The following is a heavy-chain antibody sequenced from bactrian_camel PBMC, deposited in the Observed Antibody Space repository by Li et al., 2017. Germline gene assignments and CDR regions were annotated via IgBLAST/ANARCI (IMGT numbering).Heavy chain of an antibody. J-gene: IGHJ4*01. V-gene: IGHV3S55*01. CDR2: IDADGET. Sequence: LVESGGGSAQAGGSLRLSCVLSESHNVDYCMGWYRQRTGKEREEVAVIDADGETTYADSVKGRFAISQDNSKRTLYLQMNDLKPEDSAMYYCAKFGPLEEYGKQWCVWDQTPYYEHRGRGTQVTVS. D-gene: IGHD6*01. CDR1: ESHNVDYC. CDR3: AKFGPLEEYGKQWCVWDQTPYYEH.